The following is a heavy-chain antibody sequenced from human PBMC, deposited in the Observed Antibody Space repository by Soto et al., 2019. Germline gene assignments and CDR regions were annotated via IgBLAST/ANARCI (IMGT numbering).Heavy chain of an antibody. CDR1: GYTFTTKY. J-gene: IGHJ3*02. CDR3: ARGGSRVLQAGAFDI. V-gene: IGHV1-46*01. CDR2: INPGAGSV. Sequence: ASVKVSCKASGYTFTTKYMHWVRQAPGQGLEWMGMINPGAGSVSYAQRFQGRLTATRDTSTSTVFMELSSLRSEDTAVFYCARGGSRVLQAGAFDIWGQGTMVTVSS. D-gene: IGHD6-6*01.